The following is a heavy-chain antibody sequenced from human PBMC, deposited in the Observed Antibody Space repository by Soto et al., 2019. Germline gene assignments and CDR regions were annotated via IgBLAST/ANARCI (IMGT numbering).Heavy chain of an antibody. CDR3: ARDCSAGSFYHNWFDP. CDR2: IIPIFGTA. CDR1: GGTFSSYA. V-gene: IGHV1-69*01. Sequence: QLQLVQSGAEVKKPGSSVKVSCKASGGTFSSYAISWVRQAPGQGLEWMGGIIPIFGTANYAQKFQGRVTITSDESTSTAYIEVSSLRSEDTAVYYCARDCSAGSFYHNWFDPWGQGTLVTVSS. J-gene: IGHJ5*02. D-gene: IGHD2-15*01.